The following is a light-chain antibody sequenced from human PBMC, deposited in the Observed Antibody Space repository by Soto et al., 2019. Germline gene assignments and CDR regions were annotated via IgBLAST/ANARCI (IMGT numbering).Light chain of an antibody. CDR2: KVS. J-gene: IGKJ1*01. Sequence: EVVITQSPLSLPVTLGQPASISCRSSQSLVYRDGNTYLNWFHQRPGQSPRRLIYKVSNRDSGVPDRFSGSGSGTDFTLRISRVEAEDVGVYYCMQGSNWPWTFGQGTKVEIK. CDR3: MQGSNWPWT. V-gene: IGKV2-30*01. CDR1: QSLVYRDGNTY.